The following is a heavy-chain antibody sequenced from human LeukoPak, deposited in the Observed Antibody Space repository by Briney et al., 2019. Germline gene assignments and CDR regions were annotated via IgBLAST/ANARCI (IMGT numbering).Heavy chain of an antibody. CDR3: AGARYRYGYQQYYYYGMDV. CDR2: INHSGST. D-gene: IGHD5-18*01. V-gene: IGHV4-34*01. Sequence: SETLSLTCAVYGGSFSGYYWSWIRQPPGKGLEWIGEINHSGSTNYNPSLKSRVTISVDASKNQFSLKLSSVTAADTAVYYCAGARYRYGYQQYYYYGMDVWGQGTTVTASS. J-gene: IGHJ6*02. CDR1: GGSFSGYY.